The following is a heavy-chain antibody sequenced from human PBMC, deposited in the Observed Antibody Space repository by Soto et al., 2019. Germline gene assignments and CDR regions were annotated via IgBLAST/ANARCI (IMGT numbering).Heavy chain of an antibody. D-gene: IGHD2-15*01. CDR2: IIPIFGTA. J-gene: IGHJ6*02. Sequence: QVQLVQSGAEVKKPGSSVKVSCKASGGTFSSYAISWVRQAPGQGLEWMGGIIPIFGTANYAQKFQGRVKLTADESTSTAYMELSSLRSEDTAVYYCAMPGYCSGGSCYSNYYYYGMDVWGQGTTVTVSS. V-gene: IGHV1-69*01. CDR3: AMPGYCSGGSCYSNYYYYGMDV. CDR1: GGTFSSYA.